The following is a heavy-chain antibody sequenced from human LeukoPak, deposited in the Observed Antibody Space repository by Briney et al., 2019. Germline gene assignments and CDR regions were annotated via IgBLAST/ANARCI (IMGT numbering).Heavy chain of an antibody. V-gene: IGHV3-20*01. Sequence: GGSLRLSCAASGFTFDDYAMSWVRQVPGKGLEWVSGMNWNGNTIGYADSVKGRFTISRDNAKNSLYLQLNSLRDDDTALYHCVRDERSGHLRYWGQGTLVTVSS. CDR1: GFTFDDYA. J-gene: IGHJ4*02. CDR2: MNWNGNTI. D-gene: IGHD3-3*01. CDR3: VRDERSGHLRY.